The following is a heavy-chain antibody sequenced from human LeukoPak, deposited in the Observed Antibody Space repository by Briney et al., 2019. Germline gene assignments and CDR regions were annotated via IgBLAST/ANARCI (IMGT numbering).Heavy chain of an antibody. CDR3: ARGHVLWFGELEDWFDP. J-gene: IGHJ5*02. CDR2: INHSGST. V-gene: IGHV4-34*01. CDR1: GGSFSGYY. D-gene: IGHD3-10*01. Sequence: SETLSLTCAVYGGSFSGYYWSWIRQPPGKGLEWIGEINHSGSTNYNPSLKSRVTISVDTSKNQFSLKLSSVTAADTAVYYCARGHVLWFGELEDWFDPWGQGTLVTVSS.